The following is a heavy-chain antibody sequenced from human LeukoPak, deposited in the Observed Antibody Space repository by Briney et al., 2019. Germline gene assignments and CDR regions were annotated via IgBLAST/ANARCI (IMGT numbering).Heavy chain of an antibody. Sequence: PGGSLRLSCAASGFTFSSYWMHWVRQAPGKGVVWVSRINTDGSTTNYADSVKGRFTISRDNAKNTLYLQMNSLRGEDTAVYYCARDRQYGMDVWGQGTTVTVSS. V-gene: IGHV3-74*01. CDR1: GFTFSSYW. J-gene: IGHJ6*02. CDR3: ARDRQYGMDV. CDR2: INTDGSTT.